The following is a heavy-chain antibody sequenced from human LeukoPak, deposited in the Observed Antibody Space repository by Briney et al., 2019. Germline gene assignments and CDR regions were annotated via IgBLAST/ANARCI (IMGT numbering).Heavy chain of an antibody. V-gene: IGHV4-61*08. J-gene: IGHJ6*03. CDR1: GGSISSGGYY. CDR3: ARDGEDIVVVPAAIGASSYYYYYMDV. CDR2: IFHSGFT. D-gene: IGHD2-2*01. Sequence: SETLSLTCTVSGGSISSGGYYWSWIRQPPGKRLEWIGYIFHSGFTNYNPSLKSRVTISIDTSKNQFSLKLSSVTAADTAVYYCARDGEDIVVVPAAIGASSYYYYYMDVWGKGTTVTVSS.